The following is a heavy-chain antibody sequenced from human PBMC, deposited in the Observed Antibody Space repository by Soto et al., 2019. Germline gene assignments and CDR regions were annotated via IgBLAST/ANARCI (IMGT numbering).Heavy chain of an antibody. CDR3: TRYVPAFDY. D-gene: IGHD3-10*02. V-gene: IGHV3-7*04. J-gene: IGHJ4*02. CDR2: IKEDGTQK. Sequence: PGGSLRLSCGTSGFTFSSYWLSWVRQAPVRGLEWVATIKEDGTQKYYVDSVKGRFTISRDNAKNLMYLQMNSLRVEDTAVYYCTRYVPAFDYWGQGTPVTVSS. CDR1: GFTFSSYW.